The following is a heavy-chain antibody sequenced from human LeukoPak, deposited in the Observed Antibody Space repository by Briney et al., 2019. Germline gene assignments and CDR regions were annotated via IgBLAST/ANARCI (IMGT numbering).Heavy chain of an antibody. CDR1: GFIFSSYE. D-gene: IGHD6-6*01. CDR3: SVQYSSSSVVDY. J-gene: IGHJ4*02. V-gene: IGHV3-48*03. Sequence: GGSLRLSCAASGFIFSSYEMNWVRQAPGKGLEWISYISGSGSTMYYADSVKGRFTISRDNAKNSLYLQMNSLRAEDTAIYYCSVQYSSSSVVDYWGQGSLVTVSS. CDR2: ISGSGSTM.